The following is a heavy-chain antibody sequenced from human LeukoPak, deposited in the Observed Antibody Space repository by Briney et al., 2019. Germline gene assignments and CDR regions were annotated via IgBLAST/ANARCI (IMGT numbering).Heavy chain of an antibody. Sequence: ASVKASCKASGGTFSSDAISWLRQAPGQGLEWMGGIIPIFGTANYAQKFQGRVTITADESTSTAYMELSSLRSEDTAVYYCARDSGSHGNAFDIWGQGTMVTVSS. J-gene: IGHJ3*02. CDR2: IIPIFGTA. CDR1: GGTFSSDA. CDR3: ARDSGSHGNAFDI. D-gene: IGHD1-26*01. V-gene: IGHV1-69*13.